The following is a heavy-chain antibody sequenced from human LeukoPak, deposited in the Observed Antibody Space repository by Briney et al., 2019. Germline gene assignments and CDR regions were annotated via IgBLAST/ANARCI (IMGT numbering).Heavy chain of an antibody. CDR1: GFTFTTYS. CDR2: ISGSSSYI. Sequence: GGSLRLSCAASGFTFTTYSMDWVRQAPEKGLEWVSSISGSSSYIYYADYVKGRFTISRDNSNNSLFVQMNSLRAEDTAVYFCAKSRSGSANWALQIFDNWGQGTLVTVSS. D-gene: IGHD1-1*01. V-gene: IGHV3-21*03. CDR3: AKSRSGSANWALQIFDN. J-gene: IGHJ4*02.